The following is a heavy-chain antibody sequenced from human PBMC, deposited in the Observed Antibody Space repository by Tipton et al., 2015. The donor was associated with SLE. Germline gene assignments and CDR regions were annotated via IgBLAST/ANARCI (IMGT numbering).Heavy chain of an antibody. J-gene: IGHJ4*02. D-gene: IGHD2-2*01. CDR2: IYSSGST. CDR1: GGSISSDDYY. V-gene: IGHV4-61*09. Sequence: TLSLTCTVSGGSISSDDYYSSWIRQPVGKALEWIGHIYSSGSTNYNPSLKSRVAISVDTSKNHFSLKLHSVTAADTAVYYCAGGYCSSTSCYWGYWGQGTLVTVSS. CDR3: AGGYCSSTSCYWGY.